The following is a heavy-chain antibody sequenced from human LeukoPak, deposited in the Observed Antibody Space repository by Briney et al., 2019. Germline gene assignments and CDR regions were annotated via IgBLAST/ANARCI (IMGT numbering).Heavy chain of an antibody. V-gene: IGHV3-23*01. J-gene: IGHJ4*02. CDR2: VSDGGSDT. CDR3: VKRPSESCTSGGCYFDS. Sequence: GGSLRLSCAASGFTFITYAMAWVRQAPGEGLEWVSSVSDGGSDTYYADSVKGRFTISRDNSRNTLFLQMHSLRAEDTAAYYCVKRPSESCTSGGCYFDSWGQGTLVTVSS. CDR1: GFTFITYA. D-gene: IGHD2-8*01.